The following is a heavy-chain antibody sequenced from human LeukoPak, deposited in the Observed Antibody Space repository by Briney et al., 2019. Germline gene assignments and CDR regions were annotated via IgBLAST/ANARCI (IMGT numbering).Heavy chain of an antibody. CDR2: ISGSDSST. CDR3: AKAFGSGSYYAGGFDY. V-gene: IGHV3-23*01. CDR1: GFTFSSYA. J-gene: IGHJ4*02. Sequence: GGSLRLSCAASGFTFSSYAMSWVRQAPGKGLEWVSTISGSDSSTYYADSVKGRFTISRDNSKNTLYLQMNSLRAEDTAVYYCAKAFGSGSYYAGGFDYWGQGTLVTVTS. D-gene: IGHD3-10*01.